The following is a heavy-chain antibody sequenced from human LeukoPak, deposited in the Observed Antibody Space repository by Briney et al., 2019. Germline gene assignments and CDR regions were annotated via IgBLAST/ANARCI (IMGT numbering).Heavy chain of an antibody. CDR2: INPNSGGT. CDR3: ARSVVVVVAAIEGYFDY. V-gene: IGHV1-2*02. CDR1: GYTFTGYY. Sequence: GASVKVSCKASGYTFTGYYMHWVRQAPGQGLEWMGWINPNSGGTNYAQKFQGRVTMTRDTSISTAYMELSRLRSDDTAVYYCARSVVVVVAAIEGYFDYWGQGTLVTVSS. J-gene: IGHJ4*02. D-gene: IGHD2-15*01.